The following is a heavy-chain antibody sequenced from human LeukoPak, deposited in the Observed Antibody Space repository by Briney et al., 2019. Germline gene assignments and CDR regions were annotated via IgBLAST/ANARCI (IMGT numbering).Heavy chain of an antibody. CDR1: GYTFTNHG. Sequence: ASVKVSCKASGYTFTNHGITWVRQAPGRGLEWMGWISASNGRTNYAQKAQGRLTMTTDTTSSTAYMELRGLTSDDTAVYYCARAPSSSGDYYLQFDYWGQGTLVAVSS. V-gene: IGHV1-18*01. CDR3: ARAPSSSGDYYLQFDY. D-gene: IGHD1-26*01. CDR2: ISASNGRT. J-gene: IGHJ4*02.